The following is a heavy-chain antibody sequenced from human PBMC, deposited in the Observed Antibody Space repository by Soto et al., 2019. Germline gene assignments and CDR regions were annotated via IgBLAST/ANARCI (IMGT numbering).Heavy chain of an antibody. CDR2: IYYSGST. CDR1: GGSISSGGYY. V-gene: IGHV4-31*03. Sequence: PSETLSLTCTVSGGSISSGGYYWSWIRQHPGKGLERIGYIYYSGSTYYNPSLKSRVTISVDTSKNQFSLKLSSVTAADTAVYYCARAPIAARPYGMDVWGQGTTVTVSS. CDR3: ARAPIAARPYGMDV. D-gene: IGHD6-6*01. J-gene: IGHJ6*02.